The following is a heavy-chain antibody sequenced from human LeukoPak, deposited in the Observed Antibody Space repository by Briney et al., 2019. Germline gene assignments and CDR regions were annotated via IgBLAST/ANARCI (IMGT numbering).Heavy chain of an antibody. D-gene: IGHD3-22*01. CDR2: IYYSGST. CDR1: GGSISSSSYY. CDR3: ARQSPTHYYDSSGYYGY. V-gene: IGHV4-39*01. J-gene: IGHJ4*02. Sequence: SETLSLTCTVSGGSISSSSYYWGWIRQPPGKGLEWIGSIYYSGSTYYNPSLKSRVTISVDTSKNQFSLKLSSVTAADTAVYYCARQSPTHYYDSSGYYGYWGQGTLVTVSS.